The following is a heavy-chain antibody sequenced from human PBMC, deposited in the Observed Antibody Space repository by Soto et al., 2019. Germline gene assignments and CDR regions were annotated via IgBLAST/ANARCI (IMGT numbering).Heavy chain of an antibody. J-gene: IGHJ5*02. CDR1: GYTFTAYY. Sequence: SSVQVSCKASGYTFTAYYIHWVRQAPGLGLEWMGWINPNSGGTDYAQKFQGRVTMTRDTSITTAYMDLSRLRSDDTAVYYCARARYLGDHASYNWFGPSGQGTLLTVFS. CDR3: ARARYLGDHASYNWFGP. D-gene: IGHD4-17*01. CDR2: INPNSGGT. V-gene: IGHV1-2*02.